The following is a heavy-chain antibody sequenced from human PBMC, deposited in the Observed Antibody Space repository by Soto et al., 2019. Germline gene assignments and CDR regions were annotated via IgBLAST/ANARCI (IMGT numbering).Heavy chain of an antibody. Sequence: PGGSLRLSCETSGFTFGNYGMGWVRQAPGKGLYWVSAISGSGGSTYYADSVKGRFTISRDNSKNTLYLQMNSLRAEDTAVYYCAKETLQYYFDYWGQGTLVTVSS. CDR3: AKETLQYYFDY. J-gene: IGHJ4*02. CDR2: ISGSGGST. CDR1: GFTFGNYG. V-gene: IGHV3-23*01. D-gene: IGHD4-4*01.